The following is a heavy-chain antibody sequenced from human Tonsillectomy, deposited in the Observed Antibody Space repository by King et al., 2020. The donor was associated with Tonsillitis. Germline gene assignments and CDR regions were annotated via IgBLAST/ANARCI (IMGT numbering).Heavy chain of an antibody. CDR3: ARDSLLDY. V-gene: IGHV1-2*02. CDR2: LNPNRGDT. J-gene: IGHJ4*02. CDR1: GYTFTGYY. Sequence: LQLVQSGAEVKKPGASVKVSCKASGYTFTGYYIHWVRQAPGQGLEWMGWLNPNRGDTNSAQKFQGMVTLTRDTSISTAYMELSRRRSDDTAVYYCARDSLLDYWGQGTLVTVSS.